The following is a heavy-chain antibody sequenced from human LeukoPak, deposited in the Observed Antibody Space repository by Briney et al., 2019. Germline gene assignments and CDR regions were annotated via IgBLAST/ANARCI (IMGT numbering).Heavy chain of an antibody. V-gene: IGHV3-33*05. CDR1: GFTFNSHA. D-gene: IGHD1-26*01. CDR2: ISYEGSTD. CDR3: ARDLSGRYVWDY. Sequence: GGSLRLSCAASGFTFNSHAMHWVRQAPGKGLEWVAFISYEGSTDYYAESVKGRFTVSRDNSKNTLYLQVNSLRAEDTAVYYCARDLSGRYVWDYWGQGTLVTVSS. J-gene: IGHJ4*02.